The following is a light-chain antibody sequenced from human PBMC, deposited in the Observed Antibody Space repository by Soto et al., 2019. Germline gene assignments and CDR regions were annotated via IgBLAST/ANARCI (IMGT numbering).Light chain of an antibody. J-gene: IGLJ3*02. Sequence: QSVLTQPPSVSESPRQRVTISCSGSSSNIGHNAVNWYQQLPGKAPKLLIYYDDLLPSGVSDRCSGSKSGTSASLAISGLQSEDEADYYCSAWDDSLNGWVFGGGTKLTVL. V-gene: IGLV1-36*01. CDR2: YDD. CDR3: SAWDDSLNGWV. CDR1: SSNIGHNA.